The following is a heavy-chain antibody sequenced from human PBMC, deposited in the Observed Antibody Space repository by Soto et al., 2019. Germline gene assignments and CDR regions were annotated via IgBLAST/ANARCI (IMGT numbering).Heavy chain of an antibody. Sequence: ASVKVSCKASGGTFSSYTISWVRQAPGQGLEWMGRIIPILGIANYAQKFQGRVTITADKSTSTAYMELSSLRSEDTAVYYCARDLDVVVAATGGAAFDIWGQGTMVTVSS. D-gene: IGHD2-15*01. V-gene: IGHV1-69*04. CDR1: GGTFSSYT. CDR2: IIPILGIA. J-gene: IGHJ3*02. CDR3: ARDLDVVVAATGGAAFDI.